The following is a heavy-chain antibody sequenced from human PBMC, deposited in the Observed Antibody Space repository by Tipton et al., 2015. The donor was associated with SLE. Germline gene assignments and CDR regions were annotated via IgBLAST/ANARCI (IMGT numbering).Heavy chain of an antibody. CDR2: IYSGGST. V-gene: IGHV3-66*01. Sequence: GSLRLSCAASGFTVSSNYMSWVRQAPGKGLEWVSVIYSGGSTYYADSVKGRFTISRDNSKNTLYLEMRSLRAEDTAIYYCAKVAWAGWSYGGDVLDVWGQGTTVSVSS. D-gene: IGHD3-16*01. CDR1: GFTVSSNY. CDR3: AKVAWAGWSYGGDVLDV. J-gene: IGHJ3*01.